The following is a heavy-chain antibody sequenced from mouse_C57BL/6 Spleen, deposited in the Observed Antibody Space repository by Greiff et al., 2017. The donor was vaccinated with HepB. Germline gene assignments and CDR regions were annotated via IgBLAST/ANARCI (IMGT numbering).Heavy chain of an antibody. Sequence: EVQLQQSGPELVKPGASVKISCKASGYTFTDYYMNWVKQSHGKSLEWIGDINPNNGGTSYNQKFKGKATLTVDKSSSTAYMELRSLTSEDSAVYYCANYYGSSPYWYFDVWGTGTTVTVSS. CDR2: INPNNGGT. V-gene: IGHV1-26*01. J-gene: IGHJ1*03. CDR1: GYTFTDYY. CDR3: ANYYGSSPYWYFDV. D-gene: IGHD1-1*01.